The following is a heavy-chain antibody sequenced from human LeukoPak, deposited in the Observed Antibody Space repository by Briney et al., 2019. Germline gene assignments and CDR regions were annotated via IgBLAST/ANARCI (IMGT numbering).Heavy chain of an antibody. D-gene: IGHD2-15*01. Sequence: SETLSLTCTVSGDSISSTGNYWGWIRQSPGKGLEWIGNIYYSGSTYYNPSLKSRVTISVDTSKSQFSLNLTSVTAADTAVYYCARSPDGYCSGGSCYSIWGNWFDPWGQGTLVTVSS. CDR1: GDSISSTGNY. V-gene: IGHV4-39*07. CDR2: IYYSGST. CDR3: ARSPDGYCSGGSCYSIWGNWFDP. J-gene: IGHJ5*02.